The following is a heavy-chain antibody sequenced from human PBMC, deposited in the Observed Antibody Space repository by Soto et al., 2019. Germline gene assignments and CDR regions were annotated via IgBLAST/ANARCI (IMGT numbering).Heavy chain of an antibody. CDR3: ARTSVTTKAPGL. J-gene: IGHJ4*02. CDR1: GGSISSYY. D-gene: IGHD4-17*01. V-gene: IGHV4-59*08. CDR2: IYYSGST. Sequence: SETLSLTCTVSGGSISSYYLSWIRQPPGKGLEWIGYIYYSGSTNYNPSLKSRVTISVDTSKNQFSLILTSVIAADTAVYYCARTSVTTKAPGLWGQGTLVTVSS.